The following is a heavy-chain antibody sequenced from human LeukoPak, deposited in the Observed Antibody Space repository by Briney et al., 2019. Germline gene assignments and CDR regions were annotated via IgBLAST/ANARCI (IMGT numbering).Heavy chain of an antibody. CDR2: IIPILGIA. J-gene: IGHJ3*02. CDR3: ATTTGGYDAGPFERDAFDI. CDR1: GGTFSSYA. D-gene: IGHD5-12*01. V-gene: IGHV1-69*04. Sequence: SVTVSCKASGGTFSSYAISWVRQAPGQGLEWMGRIIPILGIANYAQKFQGRVTITADKSTSKAYMELSSLRSEDTAVYYCATTTGGYDAGPFERDAFDIWGQGTMVTVSS.